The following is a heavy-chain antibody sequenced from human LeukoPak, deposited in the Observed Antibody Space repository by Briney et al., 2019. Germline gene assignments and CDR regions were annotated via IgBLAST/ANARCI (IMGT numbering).Heavy chain of an antibody. Sequence: ASETLSLTCAVYGGSFSGYYWSWIRQPPGKGLEWIGEINHSGSTNYNPSLKSRVTISVDTSKNQFSLKLSSVTAADTAVYYCASYDLYDSYWGQGTLVTVSS. D-gene: IGHD3-3*01. J-gene: IGHJ4*02. CDR3: ASYDLYDSY. CDR1: GGSFSGYY. CDR2: INHSGST. V-gene: IGHV4-34*01.